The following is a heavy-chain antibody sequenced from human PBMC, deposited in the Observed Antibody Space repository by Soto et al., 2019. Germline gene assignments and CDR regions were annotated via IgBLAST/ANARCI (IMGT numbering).Heavy chain of an antibody. D-gene: IGHD2-21*02. J-gene: IGHJ4*02. Sequence: PSETLSLTCAVYDGSFSGYYWSWIRQPPGKGLEWIGEINHSGSTNYNPSLKSRVTISVDTSKNQFSLKLSSVTAADTAVYYCARETYCGGDCYSPFYWGQETLVTVSS. V-gene: IGHV4-34*01. CDR2: INHSGST. CDR3: ARETYCGGDCYSPFY. CDR1: DGSFSGYY.